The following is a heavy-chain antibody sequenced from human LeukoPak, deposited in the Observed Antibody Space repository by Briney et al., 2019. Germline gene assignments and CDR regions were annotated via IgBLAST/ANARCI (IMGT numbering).Heavy chain of an antibody. J-gene: IGHJ4*02. CDR2: MNPNSGNT. CDR3: ARGWVYSSSWYVEENDY. Sequence: ASVKVSCKASGYTFTSYYMHWVRQATGQGLEWMGWMNPNSGNTGYAQKFQGRVTMTRNTSISTAYMELSSLRSEDTAVYYCARGWVYSSSWYVEENDYWGQGTLVTVSS. V-gene: IGHV1-8*02. D-gene: IGHD6-13*01. CDR1: GYTFTSYY.